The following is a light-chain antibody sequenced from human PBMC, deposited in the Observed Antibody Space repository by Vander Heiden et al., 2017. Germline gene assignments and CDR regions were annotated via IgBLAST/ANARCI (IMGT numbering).Light chain of an antibody. CDR2: KAS. Sequence: DIQMTQSPPTLYASVGDRVTITCRASQSISSWLAWYQQKPGKAPKLLIYKASSLESGVPSRFSGSGSGTEFTLTISSLQPDDFATYYCQQYNSYPLTFGGGTKVEIK. J-gene: IGKJ4*01. CDR3: QQYNSYPLT. V-gene: IGKV1-5*03. CDR1: QSISSW.